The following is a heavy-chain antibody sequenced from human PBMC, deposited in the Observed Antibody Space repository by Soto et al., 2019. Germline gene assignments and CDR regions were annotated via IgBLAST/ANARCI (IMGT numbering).Heavy chain of an antibody. V-gene: IGHV2-5*02. CDR1: GFSLSTSGVG. Sequence: QITLKESGPTLVKPTQTLTLTCTFSGFSLSTSGVGVDWIRQPPGKALEWLAVIYWDDKTHYSPSLSSRLTVTWAHSRNQVVLTMTNMDPVDTATYYCAHRTYFTSGRPFDYWGQGTLVAVSS. J-gene: IGHJ4*02. CDR2: IYWDDKT. D-gene: IGHD3-10*01. CDR3: AHRTYFTSGRPFDY.